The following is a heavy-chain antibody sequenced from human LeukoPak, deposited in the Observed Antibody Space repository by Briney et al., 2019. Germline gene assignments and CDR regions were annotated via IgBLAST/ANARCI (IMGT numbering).Heavy chain of an antibody. CDR3: ARQAYCGGDCYYYYMDV. CDR2: INPNSGGT. CDR1: GYTFTGYY. J-gene: IGHJ6*03. D-gene: IGHD2-21*01. V-gene: IGHV1-2*02. Sequence: ASVKVSCKASGYTFTGYYMHWVRQAPGQGPEWMGWINPNSGGTNYAQKFQGRVTMTRDTSISTVYMELSRLRSDDTAVYYCARQAYCGGDCYYYYMDVWGKGTTVTVSS.